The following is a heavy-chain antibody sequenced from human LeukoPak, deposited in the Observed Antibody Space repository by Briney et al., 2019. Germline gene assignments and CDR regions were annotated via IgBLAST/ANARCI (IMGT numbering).Heavy chain of an antibody. Sequence: GESLKISCKGSGYSFTSYWIGWVRQMPGRGLEWMGIIYPGDSNTTYSPSFQGQVTISADKSINTVYLQWSSLKAPDTAMYYCSRPIAGYSLDYWGQGILVTVSS. D-gene: IGHD5-24*01. J-gene: IGHJ4*02. V-gene: IGHV5-51*01. CDR3: SRPIAGYSLDY. CDR2: IYPGDSNT. CDR1: GYSFTSYW.